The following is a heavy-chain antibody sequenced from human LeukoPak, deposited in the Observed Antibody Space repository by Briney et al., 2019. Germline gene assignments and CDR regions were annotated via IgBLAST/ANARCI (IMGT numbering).Heavy chain of an antibody. CDR2: IYYSGST. D-gene: IGHD5-18*01. J-gene: IGHJ4*02. CDR3: ARASGYSYGSYYFDY. V-gene: IGHV4-59*01. CDR1: GGSISSYY. Sequence: SETLSLTCTVSGGSISSYYWSWIRQPPGKGLEWIGYIYYSGSTNYNPSLKSRVTISVDTSKNQFSLKLSSVTAADTAVYYCARASGYSYGSYYFDYWGRGTLVTVSS.